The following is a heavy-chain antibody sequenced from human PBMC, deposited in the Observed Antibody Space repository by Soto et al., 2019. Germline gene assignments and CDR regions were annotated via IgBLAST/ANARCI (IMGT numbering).Heavy chain of an antibody. CDR3: AKAVYSGYEEKPDFDY. D-gene: IGHD5-12*01. J-gene: IGHJ4*02. V-gene: IGHV3-74*01. CDR1: GFTFSSSW. CDR2: VSGDGSST. Sequence: GSLRLSCAASGFTFSSSWMHWVRQAPGKGLVWVSRVSGDGSSTNYADSVKGRFTISRDNSKNTLYLQMNSLRAEDTAVYYCAKAVYSGYEEKPDFDYWGQGTLVTVSS.